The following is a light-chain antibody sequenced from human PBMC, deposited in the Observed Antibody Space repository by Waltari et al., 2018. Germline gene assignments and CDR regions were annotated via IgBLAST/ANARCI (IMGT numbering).Light chain of an antibody. V-gene: IGKV4-1*01. J-gene: IGKJ5*01. Sequence: DIVMTQSPDSLAVSLGERATSHSKSRHSVFSTSTRENCLGWYQQNPGQPPKLLFYWASTREPGVPDRFSASGSGTDFTLSISSLQAEDVALYYCQQYYTSPSTFGQGTRLEI. CDR3: QQYYTSPST. CDR2: WAS. CDR1: HSVFSTSTRENC.